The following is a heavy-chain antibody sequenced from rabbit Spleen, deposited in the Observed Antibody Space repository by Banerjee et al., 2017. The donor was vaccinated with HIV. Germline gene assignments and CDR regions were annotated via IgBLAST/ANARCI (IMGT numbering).Heavy chain of an antibody. CDR1: GVSFNDKDV. CDR3: ARDTGSSFSSYGMDL. D-gene: IGHD8-1*01. CDR2: IAGSSSGFT. J-gene: IGHJ6*01. Sequence: QEQLEESGGGLVKPEGSLTLTCKASGVSFNDKDVMCWVRQAPGKGLEWIACIAGSSSGFTYSAAWAKGRFTCSKTSSATVTLQMTSLTVADTATYFCARDTGSSFSSYGMDLWGPGTLVTVS. V-gene: IGHV1S45*01.